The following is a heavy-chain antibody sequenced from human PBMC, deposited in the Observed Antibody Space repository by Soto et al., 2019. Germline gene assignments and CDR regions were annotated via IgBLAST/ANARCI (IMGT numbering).Heavy chain of an antibody. J-gene: IGHJ5*02. D-gene: IGHD2-15*01. Sequence: SETLSLTCTVSGGSISSGGYYWSWIRQHPGKGLEWIGYIYYSGSTYYNPSLKSRVTISVDTSKNQFSLKLSSVTAADTAVYYCARENDYSSWFDPWGQGTLVTVSS. CDR3: ARENDYSSWFDP. V-gene: IGHV4-31*03. CDR1: GGSISSGGYY. CDR2: IYYSGST.